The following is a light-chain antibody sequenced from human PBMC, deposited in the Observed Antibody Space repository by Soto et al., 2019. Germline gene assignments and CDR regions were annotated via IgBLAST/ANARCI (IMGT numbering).Light chain of an antibody. CDR2: DAS. J-gene: IGKJ3*01. Sequence: EIVLTQSPATLSLSPGERATLSCRASQSVRSYLAWYQQKPGQAPRLLIYDASNRATGIPARFSSSGSGTDFPLTISSLEPEDFAVYYCQQLGDWPRVTFGPGTKVDLK. CDR3: QQLGDWPRVT. CDR1: QSVRSY. V-gene: IGKV3-11*01.